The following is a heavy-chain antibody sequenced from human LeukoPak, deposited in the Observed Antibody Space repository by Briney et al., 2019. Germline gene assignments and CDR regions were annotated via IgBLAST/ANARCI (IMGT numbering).Heavy chain of an antibody. J-gene: IGHJ3*02. V-gene: IGHV1-8*01. D-gene: IGHD3-3*01. CDR3: ARARRRFFGAFDI. CDR2: MNPNSGNT. CDR1: GYTFTSYD. Sequence: ASVKVSCKASGYTFTSYDINWVRQATGQGLEWMGWMNPNSGNTGYAQKFQGRVTMTRNTSISTAYMELSSLRSEDTAVYYCARARRRFFGAFDIWGQGTMVTVSS.